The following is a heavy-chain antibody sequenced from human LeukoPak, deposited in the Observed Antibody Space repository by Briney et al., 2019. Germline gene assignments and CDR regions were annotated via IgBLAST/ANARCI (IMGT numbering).Heavy chain of an antibody. CDR2: INWNGGST. V-gene: IGHV3-20*04. Sequence: PGGSLRLSCAASGFIFDDYGMRWVRQAPGKGLERVSGINWNGGSTGYADSVKGRFTISRDNAKNSVYLQMNSLRAEDRAYYYCPKVPGVVPARLFDTGGQGPMVTVSS. CDR3: PKVPGVVPARLFDT. CDR1: GFIFDDYG. D-gene: IGHD2-2*01. J-gene: IGHJ3*02.